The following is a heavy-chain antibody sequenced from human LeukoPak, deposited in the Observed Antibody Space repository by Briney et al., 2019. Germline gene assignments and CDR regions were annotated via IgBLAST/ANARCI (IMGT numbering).Heavy chain of an antibody. J-gene: IGHJ4*02. V-gene: IGHV4-59*01. Sequence: KPSETLSLTCTVSGGSISNYYWNFIRQPPGKGLEWIGYIYYSGITNYNPSLKSRVTISVDTSKNQFSLKLSSVTAADTAVYYCAKFRGYSYGPIGYWGQGTLVTVSS. D-gene: IGHD5-18*01. CDR2: IYYSGIT. CDR1: GGSISNYY. CDR3: AKFRGYSYGPIGY.